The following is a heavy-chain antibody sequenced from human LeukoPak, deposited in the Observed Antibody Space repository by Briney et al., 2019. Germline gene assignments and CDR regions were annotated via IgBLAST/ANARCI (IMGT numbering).Heavy chain of an antibody. CDR3: ARRTENSVDP. J-gene: IGHJ5*02. V-gene: IGHV4-38-2*02. D-gene: IGHD3-10*01. Sequence: SETLSLTCTVSGYFISSGYYWGWIRQPPGKGLEWIGSIYYSGRTYYKPSLKSRVTISVDTSKNQFSLKLSSVTAADTAVYYCARRTENSVDPWGQGTLVTVSS. CDR2: IYYSGRT. CDR1: GYFISSGYY.